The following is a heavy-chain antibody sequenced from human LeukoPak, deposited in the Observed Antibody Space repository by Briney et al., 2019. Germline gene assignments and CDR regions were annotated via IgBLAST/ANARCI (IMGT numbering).Heavy chain of an antibody. CDR1: GFTFSSYS. CDR2: ISSSSSYI. D-gene: IGHD3-9*01. J-gene: IGHJ5*02. Sequence: GGSLRLSCAASGFTFSSYSMNWVRQVPGKGLEWVSFISSSSSYIYYADSVQGRFTIFRDNAKNSLYLQMNSLRAEDTAVYYCARAAIFGWFDPWGQGTLVTVSS. CDR3: ARAAIFGWFDP. V-gene: IGHV3-21*01.